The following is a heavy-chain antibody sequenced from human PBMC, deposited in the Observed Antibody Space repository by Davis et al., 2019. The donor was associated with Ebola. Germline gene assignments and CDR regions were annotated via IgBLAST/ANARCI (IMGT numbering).Heavy chain of an antibody. Sequence: SETLSLTCAVYGGSFGGYYWSWIRQPQGKGLEWIGEINHSGSTNYNPTLQSRVTLSVDTSKNQFSLKLSSVTAADTAVYYCASPRLNYYGMDVWSQGTTVTVSS. J-gene: IGHJ6*02. CDR2: INHSGST. CDR3: ASPRLNYYGMDV. V-gene: IGHV4-34*01. CDR1: GGSFGGYY.